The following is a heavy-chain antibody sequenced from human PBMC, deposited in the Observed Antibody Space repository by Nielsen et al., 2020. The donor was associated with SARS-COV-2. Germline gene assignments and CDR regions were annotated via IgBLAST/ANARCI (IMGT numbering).Heavy chain of an antibody. J-gene: IGHJ4*02. V-gene: IGHV3-30*03. D-gene: IGHD5-12*01. CDR2: VSFDGTDK. Sequence: GSLRLSCAASGFTFINFGMHWVRQAPGKGLEWVAVVSFDGTDKYCGDSVKGRFTISRDNSKNTVYLQMNSLRPEDTAAYYCARDRDRGIVATIVDYWGQGTLVTVSS. CDR3: ARDRDRGIVATIVDY. CDR1: GFTFINFG.